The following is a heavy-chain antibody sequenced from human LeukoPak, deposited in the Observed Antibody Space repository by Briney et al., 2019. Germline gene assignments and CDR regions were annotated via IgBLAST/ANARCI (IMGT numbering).Heavy chain of an antibody. CDR3: ARDRAKYQLLSAGYFDY. J-gene: IGHJ4*02. CDR2: IISSSSSI. V-gene: IGHV3-21*01. D-gene: IGHD2-2*01. Sequence: PRGSLRLSCAASGFTFSSYTMNWAGKAPGKGLEWVSAIISSSSSIYNADSVKGRFTISRGNAKNSLYLQMSSLRAADTAVYYCARDRAKYQLLSAGYFDYWGQGTLVTVSS. CDR1: GFTFSSYT.